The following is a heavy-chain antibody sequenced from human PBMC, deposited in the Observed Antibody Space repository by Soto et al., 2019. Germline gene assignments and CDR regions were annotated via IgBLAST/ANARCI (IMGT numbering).Heavy chain of an antibody. CDR1: GYTFTGYY. CDR2: INPNSGGT. Sequence: ASVKVSCKASGYTFTGYYMHWVRQAPGQGLEWMGWINPNSGGTNYAQKFQGRVTMTRDTSISTAYIELSRLRSDDTAVYYCARVYNIVVVPAAILWGQGTLVTVSS. D-gene: IGHD2-2*02. V-gene: IGHV1-2*02. J-gene: IGHJ4*02. CDR3: ARVYNIVVVPAAIL.